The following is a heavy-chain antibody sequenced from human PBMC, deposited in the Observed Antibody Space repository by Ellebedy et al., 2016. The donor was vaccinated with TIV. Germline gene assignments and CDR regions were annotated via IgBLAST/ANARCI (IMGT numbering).Heavy chain of an antibody. Sequence: GGSLRLSCEASGIIVSDYFMNWVRQAPGKGLEWVSVLYPDAKTNYTDSVNGRFIVSRDSSKNTLYLQMNSLTAEDTAVYYCARDPGGGGDFGDNWFDPWGQGTLFTVSS. CDR3: ARDPGGGGDFGDNWFDP. CDR1: GIIVSDYF. J-gene: IGHJ5*02. CDR2: LYPDAKT. D-gene: IGHD2-21*01. V-gene: IGHV3-66*01.